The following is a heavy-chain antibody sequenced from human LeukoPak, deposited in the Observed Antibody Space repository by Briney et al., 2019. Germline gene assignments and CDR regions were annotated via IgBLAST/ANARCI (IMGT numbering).Heavy chain of an antibody. V-gene: IGHV5-10-1*01. CDR2: IDPSDSYT. J-gene: IGHJ6*02. CDR1: GYTFTSCW. D-gene: IGHD2/OR15-2a*01. Sequence: GESLKISCKASGYTFTSCWISWVRQMPGKGLEWMGKIDPSDSYTNYSPSFQGHDTISADKSISTVYLQWSSLKASDTAMYYCARHVGIVSPRDVWGQGTTVTVSS. CDR3: ARHVGIVSPRDV.